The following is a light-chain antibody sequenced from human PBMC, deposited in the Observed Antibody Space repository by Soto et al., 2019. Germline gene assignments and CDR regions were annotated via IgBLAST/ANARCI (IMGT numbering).Light chain of an antibody. CDR1: SSDVGDYNY. CDR3: SSYRTGSAFYC. V-gene: IGLV2-14*01. CDR2: EVR. J-gene: IGLJ1*01. Sequence: QSAVTQPASVSGSPGQSITISCTGTSSDVGDYNYVSWYQHHPVKAPKLIIYEVRNRPSGVPNRFSGAKSGNTASLTISGLQAEDEGDYYCSSYRTGSAFYCFGSVTNVTVL.